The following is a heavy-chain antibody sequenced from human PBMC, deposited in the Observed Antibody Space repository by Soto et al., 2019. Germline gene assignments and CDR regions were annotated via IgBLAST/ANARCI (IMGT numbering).Heavy chain of an antibody. Sequence: GGSLRLSCAASGFAFSSYGMHWVRQAPGKGLEWVALIWRDGSKTYYPDSVKGRFTISRDNSKNTMYLQMNSLRAEDTAVYYCARAWYSGGFYGMDVWGQGTTVTVSS. CDR2: IWRDGSKT. CDR1: GFAFSSYG. J-gene: IGHJ6*02. V-gene: IGHV3-33*01. D-gene: IGHD1-26*01. CDR3: ARAWYSGGFYGMDV.